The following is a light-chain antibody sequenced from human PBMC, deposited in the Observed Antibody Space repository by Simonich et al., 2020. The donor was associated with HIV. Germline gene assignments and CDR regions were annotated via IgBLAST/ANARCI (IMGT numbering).Light chain of an antibody. V-gene: IGKV4-1*01. CDR2: WAS. Sequence: DIVMTQSPDSLAVSLGERATINCKSSQSVLSSFNNKNSLVWYQQKPVQPPKLLIYWASTRESGVPDRFSGSGSGTDFTLTISSLQAEDVAVYYCQQYYSIPLTFGGGTKVEIK. CDR3: QQYYSIPLT. J-gene: IGKJ4*01. CDR1: QSVLSSFNNKNS.